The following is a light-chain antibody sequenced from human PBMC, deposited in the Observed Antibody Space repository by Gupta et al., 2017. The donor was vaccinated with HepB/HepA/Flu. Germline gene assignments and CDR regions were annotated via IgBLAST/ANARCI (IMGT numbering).Light chain of an antibody. CDR3: QQENNSPPSWT. CDR2: GAS. CDR1: QSVSST. J-gene: IGKJ1*01. V-gene: IGKV3-15*01. Sequence: EIVMTQSPATLSVSPGERDTLPGRASQSVSSTLAWYQQKPGQAPRLLIYGASTRATGIPARFSGRGAGTEFILTISSRQAEDYAVYYCQQENNSPPSWTFGQGTKVEIK.